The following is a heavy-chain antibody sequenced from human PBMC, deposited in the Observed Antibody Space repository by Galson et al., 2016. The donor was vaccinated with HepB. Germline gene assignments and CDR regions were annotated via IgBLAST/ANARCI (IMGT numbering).Heavy chain of an antibody. Sequence: SVKVSCKASGDSFSRYSISWVRQAPGHELEWMGGIIPIFGTPDYAQKLQGRVIITADVSTSTSYMELSSLRFEDTAVYYCATLSYDVVTGYQYFFDHWGQGTLVTVSS. CDR2: IIPIFGTP. J-gene: IGHJ4*02. CDR1: GDSFSRYS. CDR3: ATLSYDVVTGYQYFFDH. D-gene: IGHD3-9*01. V-gene: IGHV1-69*13.